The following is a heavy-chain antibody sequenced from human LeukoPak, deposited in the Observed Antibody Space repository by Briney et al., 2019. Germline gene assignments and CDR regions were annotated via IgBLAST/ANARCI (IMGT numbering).Heavy chain of an antibody. V-gene: IGHV3-21*01. Sequence: GGSLRLSCAASGFTFRSYSMNWVRQAPGKGLEWVSSISSSSSYIYYADSVKGRFTISRDNAKNSLYLQMNSLRAEDTAVYYCARDPSSSGWSHFDYWGQGTLVTVSS. J-gene: IGHJ4*02. CDR3: ARDPSSSGWSHFDY. D-gene: IGHD6-19*01. CDR2: ISSSSSYI. CDR1: GFTFRSYS.